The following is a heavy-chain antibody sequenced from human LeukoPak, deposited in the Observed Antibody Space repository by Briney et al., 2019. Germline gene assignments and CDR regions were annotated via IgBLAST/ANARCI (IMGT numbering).Heavy chain of an antibody. D-gene: IGHD3-3*01. J-gene: IGHJ3*02. CDR1: GDSISSYF. V-gene: IGHV4-59*12. CDR3: ARDSERGVTPHAFDI. CDR2: FYYSGNI. Sequence: SETLSLTCTVSGDSISSYFWSWIRQPPGKGLEWIGYFYYSGNINYNPSLKSRVTISVDTSKNQFSLKLSSVTAADTAVYYCARDSERGVTPHAFDIWGQGTMVTVSS.